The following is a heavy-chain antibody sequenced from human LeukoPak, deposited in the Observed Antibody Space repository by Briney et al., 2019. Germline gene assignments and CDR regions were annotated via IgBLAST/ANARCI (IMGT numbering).Heavy chain of an antibody. CDR1: GYTFSSYD. Sequence: GASVKVSCKASGYTFSSYDINWVRQAAGQGLEWMGWINPNSGGTNYAQKFQGRVTMTRDTSISTAYMELSRLRSDDTAVYYCARENFDWLHYYYYYMDVWGKGTTVTVSS. CDR2: INPNSGGT. CDR3: ARENFDWLHYYYYYMDV. D-gene: IGHD3-9*01. V-gene: IGHV1-2*02. J-gene: IGHJ6*03.